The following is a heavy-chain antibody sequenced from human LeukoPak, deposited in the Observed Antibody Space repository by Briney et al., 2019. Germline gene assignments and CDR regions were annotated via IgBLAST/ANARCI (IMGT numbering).Heavy chain of an antibody. J-gene: IGHJ1*01. CDR3: AKDSYDSSGYWRPYFQH. CDR1: GFTFSSYG. Sequence: GGSLRLSCAASGFTFSSYGMSWVRQAPSKGLEWVSVISGSGDSTYYADSVKGRFTISRDNSKNTLYLQMNSLRAEDTAVYYCAKDSYDSSGYWRPYFQHWGQGTLVTVSS. V-gene: IGHV3-23*01. D-gene: IGHD3-22*01. CDR2: ISGSGDST.